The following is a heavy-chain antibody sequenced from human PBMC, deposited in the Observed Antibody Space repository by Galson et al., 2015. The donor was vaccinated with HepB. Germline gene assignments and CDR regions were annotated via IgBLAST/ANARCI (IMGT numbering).Heavy chain of an antibody. CDR3: ARDRAVTTFSDAFDI. CDR2: ISSNGGST. V-gene: IGHV3-64*01. Sequence: SLRLSCAASGFTFSSYAMHWVRQAPGKGLEYVSAISSNGGSTYYANSVKGRFTISRDNSKNTLYLQMGSLRAEDMAVYYCARDRAVTTFSDAFDIWGQGTMVTVSS. CDR1: GFTFSSYA. D-gene: IGHD4-17*01. J-gene: IGHJ3*02.